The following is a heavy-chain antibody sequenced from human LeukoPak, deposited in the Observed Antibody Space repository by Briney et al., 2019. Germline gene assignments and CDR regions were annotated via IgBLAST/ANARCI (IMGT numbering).Heavy chain of an antibody. Sequence: GGSLRLSCAASGFMFSSYAMTWVRQAPGKGLEWVSSISSSSSYIYYADSVKGRFTISRDNAKNSLYLQMNSLRAEDTAVYYCARGPNYYDSSGPGTDWGQGTLVTVSS. V-gene: IGHV3-21*01. D-gene: IGHD3-22*01. CDR2: ISSSSSYI. CDR1: GFMFSSYA. CDR3: ARGPNYYDSSGPGTD. J-gene: IGHJ4*02.